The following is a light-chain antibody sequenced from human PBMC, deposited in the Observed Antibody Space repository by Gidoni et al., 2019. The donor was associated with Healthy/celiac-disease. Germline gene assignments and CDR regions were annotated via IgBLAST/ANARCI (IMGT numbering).Light chain of an antibody. Sequence: QCALTQPASVSGSPGQSITISCTGTISDVGRYNYVSWYQQHPGTAPTLMIYDVSTRPSGVSNLFSGSKSGNTSSLTISGLQAEDEADYYCSSYTSSSTLEFCGATKLPVL. CDR2: DVS. V-gene: IGLV2-14*03. CDR3: SSYTSSSTLE. J-gene: IGLJ2*01. CDR1: ISDVGRYNY.